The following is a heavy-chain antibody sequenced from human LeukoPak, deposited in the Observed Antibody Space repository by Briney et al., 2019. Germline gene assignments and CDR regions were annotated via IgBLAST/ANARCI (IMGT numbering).Heavy chain of an antibody. J-gene: IGHJ4*02. V-gene: IGHV4-4*07. D-gene: IGHD3-16*01. CDR1: SGSISNYY. Sequence: SETLSLTCTVSSGSISNYYWSWIRQPAGKGLEWIGRIYTSGSTNYNPSLKSRVIMSVDTSKNQFSLRLSSVTAADTAVYFCARGSPGNWAYDYWGQGTLVTVSS. CDR2: IYTSGST. CDR3: ARGSPGNWAYDY.